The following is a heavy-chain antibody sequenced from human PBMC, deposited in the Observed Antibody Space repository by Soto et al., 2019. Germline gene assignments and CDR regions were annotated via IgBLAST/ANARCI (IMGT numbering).Heavy chain of an antibody. J-gene: IGHJ4*02. D-gene: IGHD6-13*01. CDR3: ARYRREAVAGYTLDN. V-gene: IGHV4-59*01. CDR1: GGSISSNY. Sequence: SETLSLTCTVSGGSISSNYWTWIRQPPGEGLEWIGYVYNSGSTNYNPSLKSRVTISEDTSKSQFSLKVNSMTAADTAVYYCARYRREAVAGYTLDNWGQGILVTVSS. CDR2: VYNSGST.